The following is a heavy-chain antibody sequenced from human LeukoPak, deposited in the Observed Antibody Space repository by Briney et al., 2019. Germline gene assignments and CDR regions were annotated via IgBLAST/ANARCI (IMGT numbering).Heavy chain of an antibody. V-gene: IGHV4-59*01. CDR2: IYHSGTT. CDR3: ARNIVGPRQVDY. Sequence: SETLSLTCTVSGVSISSYYWSWIRQPPGKGLEWIGYIYHSGTTNYNPSLKSRVTISVDTSKSQFSLKLSSVTAADTAIYYCARNIVGPRQVDYWGQGTLVTVSS. CDR1: GVSISSYY. D-gene: IGHD1-26*01. J-gene: IGHJ4*02.